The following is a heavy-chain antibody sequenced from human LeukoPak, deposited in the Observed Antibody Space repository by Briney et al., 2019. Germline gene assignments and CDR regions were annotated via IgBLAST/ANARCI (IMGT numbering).Heavy chain of an antibody. CDR3: AREMGGYPFDY. D-gene: IGHD5-12*01. J-gene: IGHJ4*02. CDR1: GFTFSSYV. CDR2: ISSSGITI. V-gene: IGHV3-48*03. Sequence: GGSLRLSCAASGFTFSSYVMSWVRQAPGKGLEWVSYISSSGITIYYADSVKGRFTISRDNAKNSLYLQMNSLRAEDTAVYYCAREMGGYPFDYWGQGTLVTVSS.